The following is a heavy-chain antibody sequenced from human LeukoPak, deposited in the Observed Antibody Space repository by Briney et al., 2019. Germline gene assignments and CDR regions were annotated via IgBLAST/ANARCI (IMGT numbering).Heavy chain of an antibody. CDR2: MKSGTA. V-gene: IGHV3-15*01. CDR3: TTDDYLGSGSYKGY. CDR1: GFSFSNAY. D-gene: IGHD3-10*01. Sequence: GGSLRLSCVAAGFSFSNAYLGWVRQAPGKGLEWVGRMKSGTADYAAPVTGRFTISRDDSKDTLYLQMNNLRTEDTAVYYCTTDDYLGSGSYKGYWGQGTLVTVSS. J-gene: IGHJ4*02.